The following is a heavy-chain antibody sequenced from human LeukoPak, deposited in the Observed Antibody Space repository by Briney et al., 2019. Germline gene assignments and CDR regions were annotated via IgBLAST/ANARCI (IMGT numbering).Heavy chain of an antibody. CDR3: TGNYYGSGSYADFDY. J-gene: IGHJ4*02. CDR2: IKSKTAGGTT. V-gene: IGHV3-15*01. CDR1: GFSFSDAW. Sequence: GGSLRLSCAASGFSFSDAWMSWVRQAPGKGLEWVGRIKSKTAGGTTDFAAPLEGRFTISRDDSKNTLYLQMDSLKTEDTAVYYCTGNYYGSGSYADFDYWGQGTLVTVSS. D-gene: IGHD3-10*01.